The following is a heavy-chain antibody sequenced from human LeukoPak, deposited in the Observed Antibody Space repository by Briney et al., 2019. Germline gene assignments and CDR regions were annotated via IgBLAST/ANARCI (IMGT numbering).Heavy chain of an antibody. CDR3: ASGEGAPYYYGMDV. CDR1: GFTVSSNY. D-gene: IGHD1-26*01. CDR2: IYSGGST. J-gene: IGHJ6*02. Sequence: GGSLRLSCAASGFTVSSNYMSWVRQAPGKGLEWVSVIYSGGSTYYADSVKGRFTISRDNSKNTLYLQMNSLRAEDTAVYYCASGEGAPYYYGMDVWGQGTTVTVSS. V-gene: IGHV3-66*01.